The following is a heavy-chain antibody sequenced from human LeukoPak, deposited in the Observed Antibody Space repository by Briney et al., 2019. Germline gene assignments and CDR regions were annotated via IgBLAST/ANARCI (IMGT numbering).Heavy chain of an antibody. CDR3: ARHSSNGYNWGIRSFDY. CDR2: IYYSGST. D-gene: IGHD5-24*01. Sequence: SETLSLTCTVSGGSISSSSYYWSWIRQPPGKGLEWIGYIYYSGSTNYNPSLKSRVTISVDTSKNQFSLKLSSVTAADTAVYYCARHSSNGYNWGIRSFDYWGQGTLVTVSS. CDR1: GGSISSSSYY. J-gene: IGHJ4*02. V-gene: IGHV4-61*05.